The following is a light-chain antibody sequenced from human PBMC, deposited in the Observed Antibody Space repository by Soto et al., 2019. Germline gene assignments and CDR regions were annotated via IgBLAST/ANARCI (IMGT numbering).Light chain of an antibody. V-gene: IGKV3-11*01. J-gene: IGKJ5*01. CDR1: QSVGSD. CDR2: GAS. Sequence: EIVMTQSPATLSVSPGERATLSCRASQSVGSDLAWYQQKPGQAPRLLISGASTRATGIPARFSGSGSGTDFTLTISSLEPEDFAVYYCQQRSNWPPITFGQGTRLEIK. CDR3: QQRSNWPPIT.